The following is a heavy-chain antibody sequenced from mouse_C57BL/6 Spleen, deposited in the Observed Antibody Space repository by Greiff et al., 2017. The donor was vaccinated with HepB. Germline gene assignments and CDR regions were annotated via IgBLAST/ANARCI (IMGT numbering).Heavy chain of an antibody. CDR2: INPSSGYT. CDR3: ARDYYGSSSHFDY. Sequence: QVHVKQSGAELARPGASVKMSCKASGYTFTSYTMHWVKQRPGQGLEWIGYINPSSGYTKYNQKFKDKATLTADKSSSTAYMQLSSLTSEDSAVYYCARDYYGSSSHFDYWGQGTTLTVSS. D-gene: IGHD1-1*01. CDR1: GYTFTSYT. J-gene: IGHJ2*01. V-gene: IGHV1-4*01.